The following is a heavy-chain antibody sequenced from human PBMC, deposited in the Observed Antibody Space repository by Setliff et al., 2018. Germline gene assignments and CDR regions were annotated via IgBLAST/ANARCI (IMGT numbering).Heavy chain of an antibody. Sequence: SETLSLTCAVYGGSFSGYYWSWIRQPPGKGLEWIGSIYYSGSTYYNPSLKSRVTISVDTSKNQFSLKLSSVSAADTAVYYCARIVVDSFDIWGQGTMVTVSS. CDR1: GGSFSGYY. D-gene: IGHD3-22*01. CDR2: IYYSGST. V-gene: IGHV4-34*01. J-gene: IGHJ3*02. CDR3: ARIVVDSFDI.